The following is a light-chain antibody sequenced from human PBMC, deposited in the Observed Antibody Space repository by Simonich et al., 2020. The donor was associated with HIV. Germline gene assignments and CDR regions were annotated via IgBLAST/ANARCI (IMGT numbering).Light chain of an antibody. CDR2: EGN. Sequence: QSALTQPASVSGSPGQSITISCTETSSDVGSYNLVSWYQQHQGKAPKLMIYEGNKRPSWVSNRFAGSKSGNMASLTISGLQDEDEADYYCCSYAGSSTWVFGGGTKLTVL. CDR1: SSDVGSYNL. CDR3: CSYAGSSTWV. V-gene: IGLV2-23*01. J-gene: IGLJ3*02.